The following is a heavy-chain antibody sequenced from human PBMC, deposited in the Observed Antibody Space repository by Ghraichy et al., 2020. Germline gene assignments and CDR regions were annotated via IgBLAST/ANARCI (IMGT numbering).Heavy chain of an antibody. Sequence: GGSLRLSCAASGFTFSNYGMHWVRQAPGKGLEWVALISYDGSDKYYADSVKGRFTISRENSKNTLYLQMNSLRAEDTAVYYCAKAGGKFCSGGTCQSSFDYWGQGTPVTVSS. J-gene: IGHJ4*02. CDR1: GFTFSNYG. V-gene: IGHV3-30*18. CDR3: AKAGGKFCSGGTCQSSFDY. D-gene: IGHD2-15*01. CDR2: ISYDGSDK.